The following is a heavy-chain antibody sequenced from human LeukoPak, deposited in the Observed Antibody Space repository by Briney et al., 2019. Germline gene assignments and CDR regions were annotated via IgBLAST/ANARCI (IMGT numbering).Heavy chain of an antibody. D-gene: IGHD6-19*01. V-gene: IGHV4-39*01. CDR2: SHYSGST. J-gene: IGHJ4*02. Sequence: SETLSLTCTVSGGSISSVSYYWGWIRQPPGKGLEWIGSSHYSGSTYYNPSLKSRVTISVDTSKNQFSLELTSVTAADTAVYYCARVRGSAWYRFDYWGQGTPVPVSS. CDR3: ARVRGSAWYRFDY. CDR1: GGSISSVSYY.